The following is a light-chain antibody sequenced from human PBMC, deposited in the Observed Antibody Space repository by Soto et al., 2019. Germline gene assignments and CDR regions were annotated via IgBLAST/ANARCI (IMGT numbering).Light chain of an antibody. CDR1: SSDVGAYNY. Sequence: QSVLTQPASVSGSPGQAITISCSGTSSDVGAYNYVSWYQQYPGKAPKLMIYDVSNRPSGVSNRFSGSKSGNTASLTISGLQAEDEADYYCSSYTSSSTPYVFGTGTKVTVL. CDR2: DVS. CDR3: SSYTSSSTPYV. V-gene: IGLV2-14*01. J-gene: IGLJ1*01.